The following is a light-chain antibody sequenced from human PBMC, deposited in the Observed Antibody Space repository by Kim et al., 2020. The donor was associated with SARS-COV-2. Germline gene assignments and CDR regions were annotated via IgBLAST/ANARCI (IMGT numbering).Light chain of an antibody. V-gene: IGKV3-20*01. CDR3: QQYSSSPGT. CDR2: GAS. CDR1: QKVDTNY. Sequence: SQGKRAALSCRASQKVDTNYLAWYRQGPGQTPRLLSCGASSRATDIPGRFTGSGSGTDFTLTISRLEPEDFAVYYCQQYSSSPGTFGQGKRLEIK. J-gene: IGKJ5*01.